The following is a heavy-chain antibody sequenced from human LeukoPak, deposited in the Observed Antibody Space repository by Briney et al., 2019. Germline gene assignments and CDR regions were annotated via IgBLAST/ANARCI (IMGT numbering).Heavy chain of an antibody. CDR1: GFTVSSNY. Sequence: AGGSLRLSCAASGFTVSSNYMSWVRQAPGKGLEWVSVIYSGGSTYYADSVKGRFTISRDNSKNTLYLQMNSLRAEDTAVYYCARDFTFGGGSFDYWGQGTLVTVSS. CDR3: ARDFTFGGGSFDY. D-gene: IGHD3-16*01. CDR2: IYSGGST. V-gene: IGHV3-66*01. J-gene: IGHJ4*02.